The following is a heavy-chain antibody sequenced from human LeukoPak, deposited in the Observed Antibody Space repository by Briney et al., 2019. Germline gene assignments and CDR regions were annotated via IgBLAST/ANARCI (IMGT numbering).Heavy chain of an antibody. CDR2: TSYHGSNK. J-gene: IGHJ4*02. D-gene: IGHD3-3*01. CDR3: ARDYDFWSGFFDY. Sequence: GGSLRLSCAASGFTFSSYAIHWVRQAPGKGLEWVAVTSYHGSNKYYADSVKGRFTISRDNSKNTLYLQMNSLRAEDTAVYYCARDYDFWSGFFDYWGQGTLVTVSS. CDR1: GFTFSSYA. V-gene: IGHV3-30-3*01.